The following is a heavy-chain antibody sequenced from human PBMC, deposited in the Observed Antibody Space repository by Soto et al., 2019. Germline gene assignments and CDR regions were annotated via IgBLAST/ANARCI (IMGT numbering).Heavy chain of an antibody. CDR3: ARERGEYSYGLSYYYYGMDV. CDR2: ISAYNGNT. CDR1: GYTFTSYG. V-gene: IGHV1-18*01. J-gene: IGHJ6*02. Sequence: GASVKVSFKASGYTFTSYGISWVRQAPGQGLEWMGWISAYNGNTNYAQKLQGRVTMTTDTSTSTAYMELRSLRSDDTAVYYCARERGEYSYGLSYYYYGMDVWGQGTTVTVSS. D-gene: IGHD5-18*01.